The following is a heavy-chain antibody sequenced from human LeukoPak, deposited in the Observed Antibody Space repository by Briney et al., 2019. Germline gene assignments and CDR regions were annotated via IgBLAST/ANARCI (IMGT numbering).Heavy chain of an antibody. CDR2: VYYSGST. CDR1: GGSISTYY. Sequence: SETLSLTCPVSGGSISTYYWTWIRQPPGKGLEWIGNVYYSGSTNYNSSLKSRVTMSLDTSKKQFSLQLSSVTTSDTAVYFCARESVAAGVDSWGQGTLVTVSS. D-gene: IGHD6-13*01. V-gene: IGHV4-59*01. CDR3: ARESVAAGVDS. J-gene: IGHJ4*02.